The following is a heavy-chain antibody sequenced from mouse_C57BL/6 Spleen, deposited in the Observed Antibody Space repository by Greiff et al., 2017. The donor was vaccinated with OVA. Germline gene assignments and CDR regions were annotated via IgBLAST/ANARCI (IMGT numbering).Heavy chain of an antibody. D-gene: IGHD2-5*01. V-gene: IGHV1-82*01. J-gene: IGHJ4*01. CDR1: GYAFSSSW. CDR3: ARKAYSNSYYYAMDY. Sequence: QVHVKQSGPELVKPGASVKISCKASGYAFSSSWMNWVKQRPGKGLEWIGRIYPGDGDTNYNGKFKGKATLTADKSSSTAYMQLSSLTSEDSAVYFCARKAYSNSYYYAMDYWGQGTSVTVSS. CDR2: IYPGDGDT.